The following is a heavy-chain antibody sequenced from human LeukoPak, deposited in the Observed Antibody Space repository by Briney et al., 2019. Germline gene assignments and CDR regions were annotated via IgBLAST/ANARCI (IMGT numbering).Heavy chain of an antibody. J-gene: IGHJ3*02. V-gene: IGHV3-30-3*01. CDR2: ISYDGSNK. CDR1: GFTFSSYA. CDR3: ARDYSQYSPYDAFDI. Sequence: PGGSLRLSCAASGFTFSSYAMHWVRQAPGKGLEWVAVISYDGSNKYYADSVKGRFTISRDNSKNTLYLQMNSLRAEDTAVYYCARDYSQYSPYDAFDIWGQGTMVTVSS. D-gene: IGHD2-21*01.